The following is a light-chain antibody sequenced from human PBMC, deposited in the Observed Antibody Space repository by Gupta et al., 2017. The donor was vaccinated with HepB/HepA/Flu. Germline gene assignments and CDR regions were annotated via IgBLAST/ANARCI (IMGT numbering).Light chain of an antibody. Sequence: EIVLTQSPATLSLSPGERATLSCRASQSVSSYLAWYQQKPGQAPRLLIYDASNRATGIPARFSGSGSGTDFTLTISSLEPEDFAVYYCQQRSNWPFVHFGQGTKLEIK. V-gene: IGKV3-11*01. CDR3: QQRSNWPFVH. CDR1: QSVSSY. J-gene: IGKJ2*01. CDR2: DAS.